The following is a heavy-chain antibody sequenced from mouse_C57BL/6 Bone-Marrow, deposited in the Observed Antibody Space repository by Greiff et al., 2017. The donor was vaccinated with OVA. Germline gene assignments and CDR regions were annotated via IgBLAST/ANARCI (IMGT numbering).Heavy chain of an antibody. V-gene: IGHV1-81*01. J-gene: IGHJ1*03. CDR3: ASFYDYDGYWYFDV. CDR1: GYTFTSYG. CDR2: IYPRSGNT. D-gene: IGHD2-4*01. Sequence: VQLQESGAELARPGASVKLSCKASGYTFTSYGISWVKQRTGQGLEWIGEIYPRSGNTYYNEKFKGKATLTADKSSSTAYMELRSLTSEDSAVYFCASFYDYDGYWYFDVWGTGTTVTVSS.